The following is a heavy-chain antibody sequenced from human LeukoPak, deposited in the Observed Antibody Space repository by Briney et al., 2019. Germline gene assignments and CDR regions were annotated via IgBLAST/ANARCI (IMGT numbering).Heavy chain of an antibody. J-gene: IGHJ4*02. V-gene: IGHV1-18*01. Sequence: ASVKVSCKASGYTFTSYGISWVRQAPGQGLEWMGWISAYNGNTNYAQNLQGRVTITTETSTSTDYMDLRSLRSDDTAVYYCARPLYYDSTGYHQYYFDHWGQGTLVTVSS. D-gene: IGHD3-22*01. CDR1: GYTFTSYG. CDR3: ARPLYYDSTGYHQYYFDH. CDR2: ISAYNGNT.